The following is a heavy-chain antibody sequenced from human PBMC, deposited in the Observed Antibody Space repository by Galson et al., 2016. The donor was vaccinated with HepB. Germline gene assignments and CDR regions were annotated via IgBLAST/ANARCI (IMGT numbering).Heavy chain of an antibody. V-gene: IGHV3-21*06. CDR2: ISRTSRYT. CDR3: AERPAAEFRDGMDV. J-gene: IGHJ6*02. Sequence: SLRLSCAASGFSFSSYDMNWVRQAPGKGLEWVSSISRTSRYTYYTDSVKGRFTISRDNAKNTLYLQMNSLRVEDTAIYYCAERPAAEFRDGMDVWGQGTTVTVSS. CDR1: GFSFSSYD. D-gene: IGHD6-25*01.